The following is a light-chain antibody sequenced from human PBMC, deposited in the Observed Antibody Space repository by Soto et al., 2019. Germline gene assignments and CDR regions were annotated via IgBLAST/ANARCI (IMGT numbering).Light chain of an antibody. V-gene: IGLV2-11*01. J-gene: IGLJ3*02. Sequence: QSALTQPRSVSGSPGQSDTISCTGTNSDIGGYNYVSWYQQHPGKAPKVMIYDVSRRPSGVPDRFSGSKSGNTASLTISGLQAEDEADYYCCSYAGTYNFWVFGGGTKLTVL. CDR2: DVS. CDR3: CSYAGTYNFWV. CDR1: NSDIGGYNY.